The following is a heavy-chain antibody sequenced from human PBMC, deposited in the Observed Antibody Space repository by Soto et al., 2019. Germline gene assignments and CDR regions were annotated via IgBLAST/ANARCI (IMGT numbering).Heavy chain of an antibody. D-gene: IGHD1-1*01. V-gene: IGHV1-69*13. CDR1: GGTFSSYA. CDR2: IIPIFGTA. J-gene: IGHJ6*02. Sequence: GASVKVSCKASGGTFSSYAISWVRQAPGQGLEWMGGIIPIFGTANYAQKFQGRVTITADESTSTAYMELSSLRSEGTAVYYCARGDLEYKTYGMDVWGQGTTVTVSS. CDR3: ARGDLEYKTYGMDV.